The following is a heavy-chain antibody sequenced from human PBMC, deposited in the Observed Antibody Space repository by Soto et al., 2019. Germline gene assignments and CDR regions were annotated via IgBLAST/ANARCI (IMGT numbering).Heavy chain of an antibody. CDR3: ARGPPHSSRARFLEWLLDYYFDY. D-gene: IGHD3-3*01. V-gene: IGHV4-34*01. CDR2: INHSGST. Sequence: ASETLSLTCAVYGGSFSGYYWSWIRPPTGKGLEWIGEINHSGSTNYNPSLKSRVTISVDTSKNQFSLKLSSVTAADTAVYYCARGPPHSSRARFLEWLLDYYFDYWGQGTLVTVSS. J-gene: IGHJ4*02. CDR1: GGSFSGYY.